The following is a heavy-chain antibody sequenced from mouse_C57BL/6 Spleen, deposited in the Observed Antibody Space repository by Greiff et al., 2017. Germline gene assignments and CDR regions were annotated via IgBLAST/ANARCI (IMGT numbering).Heavy chain of an antibody. V-gene: IGHV2-5*01. CDR2: IWRGGST. Sequence: QVQLKESGPGLVQPSQSLSITCTVSGFSLTSYGVHWVRQSPGKGLEWLGVIWRGGSTDYNAAFMSRLSITKDNSKSQVFFKMNSLQADDTAIYYWAKNLPMVTNAMDYWGQGTSVTVSA. CDR1: GFSLTSYG. CDR3: AKNLPMVTNAMDY. D-gene: IGHD2-2*01. J-gene: IGHJ4*01.